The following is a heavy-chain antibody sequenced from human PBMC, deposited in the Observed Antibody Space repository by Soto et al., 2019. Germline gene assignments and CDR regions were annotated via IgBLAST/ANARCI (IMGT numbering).Heavy chain of an antibody. Sequence: SGPTLVQPTQTLTLTCTFSGFSLSTSGVGVGWIRQPPGKALEWLALIYWDDDKRYSPSLKSRLTITKDTSKNQVVLTMTNMDPVDTATYYCAHLPYLTTVTTARRGWFDPGGQGTLVTVSS. J-gene: IGHJ5*02. D-gene: IGHD4-17*01. CDR3: AHLPYLTTVTTARRGWFDP. CDR1: GFSLSTSGVG. V-gene: IGHV2-5*02. CDR2: IYWDDDK.